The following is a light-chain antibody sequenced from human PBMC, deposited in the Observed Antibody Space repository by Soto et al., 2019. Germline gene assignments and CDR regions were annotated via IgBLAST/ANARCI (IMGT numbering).Light chain of an antibody. V-gene: IGLV1-44*01. CDR2: STS. CDR1: SSNIGSNT. J-gene: IGLJ1*01. CDR3: AAWDDRLDVYV. Sequence: SVLTQPPSSSGTPGQIVAISCSGSSSNIGSNTVTWYQQLPVTAPKLLIYSTSQRSSGVPGRFSGSKSGASASLSISGLQSEDEADYYCAAWDDRLDVYVFGTGTKVTVL.